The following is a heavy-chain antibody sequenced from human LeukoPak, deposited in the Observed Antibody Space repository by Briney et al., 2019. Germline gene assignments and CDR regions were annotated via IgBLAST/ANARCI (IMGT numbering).Heavy chain of an antibody. J-gene: IGHJ4*02. Sequence: WASVKVSCKASGYTFTSYAMHWVRQAPGQRLEWMGWINAGNGNTKYSQKLQGRVTMTTDTSTSTAYMELRSLRSDDTAVYYCARDPGKNFDYWGQGTLVTVSS. CDR2: INAGNGNT. V-gene: IGHV1-3*01. CDR1: GYTFTSYA. CDR3: ARDPGKNFDY.